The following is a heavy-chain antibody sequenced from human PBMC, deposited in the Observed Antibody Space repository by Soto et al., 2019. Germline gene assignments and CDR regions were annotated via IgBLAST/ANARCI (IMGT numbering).Heavy chain of an antibody. J-gene: IGHJ6*02. D-gene: IGHD1-7*01. CDR2: IKSKTDGGTT. CDR3: TPPPGTTRYYYYGMDV. CDR1: GFTFSNAW. V-gene: IGHV3-15*01. Sequence: GGSLRLSCAASGFTFSNAWMSWVRQAPGKGLEWVGRIKSKTDGGTTDYAAPVKGRFTISRDDSKNTLYLQMNSLKTEDTAVYYCTPPPGTTRYYYYGMDVWGQGTTVTVSS.